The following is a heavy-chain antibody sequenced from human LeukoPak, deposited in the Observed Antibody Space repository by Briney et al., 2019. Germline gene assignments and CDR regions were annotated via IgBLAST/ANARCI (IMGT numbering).Heavy chain of an antibody. Sequence: SETLSLTCAVSGGSISSYYRSWIRQPAGKGLEWIGHIYNSGSTNYNPSLKGRVTMSVATSKNQFSLHLSSVTAADTAVYYCARSACLVTAPGLYFVDYWGQGTLVAVSS. D-gene: IGHD6-13*01. CDR1: GGSISSYY. J-gene: IGHJ4*02. CDR2: IYNSGST. CDR3: ARSACLVTAPGLYFVDY. V-gene: IGHV4-4*07.